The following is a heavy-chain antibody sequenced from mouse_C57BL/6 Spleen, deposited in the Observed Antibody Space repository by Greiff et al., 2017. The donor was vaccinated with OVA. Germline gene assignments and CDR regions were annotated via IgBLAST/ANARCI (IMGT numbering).Heavy chain of an antibody. V-gene: IGHV1-18*01. J-gene: IGHJ3*01. CDR2: INPNNGGT. D-gene: IGHD1-1*01. CDR3: ARSYYYGSSPAY. Sequence: EVKLMESGPELVKPGASVKIPCKTSGYTFTDYNMDWVKQSHGKSLEWIGDINPNNGGTIYNQKFKGKATLTVDKSSSTAYMELRSLTSEDTAVYYCARSYYYGSSPAYWGQGTLVTVSA. CDR1: GYTFTDYN.